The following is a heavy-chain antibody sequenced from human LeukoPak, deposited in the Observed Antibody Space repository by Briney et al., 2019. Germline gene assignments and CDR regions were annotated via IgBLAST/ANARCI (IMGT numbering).Heavy chain of an antibody. J-gene: IGHJ4*02. V-gene: IGHV3-23*01. CDR3: AKAHYSSSWYFLPL. CDR2: ISGSGGST. CDR1: GFTFSSYA. D-gene: IGHD6-13*01. Sequence: PGGSLRLSCAASGFTFSSYAMSWVRQAPGKGLEWASAISGSGGSTYYADSVKGRFTISRDNSKNTLYLQMNSLRAEDTAVYYCAKAHYSSSWYFLPLWGQGTLVTVSS.